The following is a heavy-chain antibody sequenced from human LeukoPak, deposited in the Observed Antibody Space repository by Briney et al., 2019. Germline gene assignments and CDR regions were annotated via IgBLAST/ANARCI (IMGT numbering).Heavy chain of an antibody. CDR3: KSGYDPRRNAFDI. V-gene: IGHV3-15*01. D-gene: IGHD5-12*01. CDR2: IKSKTDGGTT. CDR1: GFTFSNAW. Sequence: GGSLRLSCAASGFTFSNAWMSWVRQTPGKGLEWVGRIKSKTDGGTTDYVAPVKGRFTISRDDSKNTLYLQMNSLKTEDTAVYYCKSGYDPRRNAFDIWGQGTMVTVSS. J-gene: IGHJ3*02.